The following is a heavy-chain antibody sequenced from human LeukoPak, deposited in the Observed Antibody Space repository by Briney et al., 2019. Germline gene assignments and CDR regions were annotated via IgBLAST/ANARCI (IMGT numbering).Heavy chain of an antibody. J-gene: IGHJ4*02. CDR3: AKTYYYDPFDF. D-gene: IGHD3-22*01. Sequence: SETLSLTCTVSGGSISNSGYYWGWIRQPPGKGLEWIGNIYYSGSTYYNPSLKSRVTISVDTSKIQFSLKLSSVTAADTAVYYCAKTYYYDPFDFWGQGTLVTVSS. V-gene: IGHV4-39*01. CDR2: IYYSGST. CDR1: GGSISNSGYY.